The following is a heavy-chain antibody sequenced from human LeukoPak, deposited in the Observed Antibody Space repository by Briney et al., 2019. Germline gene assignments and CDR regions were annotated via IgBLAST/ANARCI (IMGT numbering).Heavy chain of an antibody. CDR1: GYTFTSYG. CDR3: ARGGYRGTFFGVFDI. V-gene: IGHV1-18*01. Sequence: GASVKVSCKASGYTFTSYGISWVRQAPGQGLEWMGWISAYNGNTNYAQKLQGRVTMTTDTSTSTAYMELRSLRSDDTAVYYCARGGYRGTFFGVFDIWGQGTMVTVSS. D-gene: IGHD1-26*01. J-gene: IGHJ3*02. CDR2: ISAYNGNT.